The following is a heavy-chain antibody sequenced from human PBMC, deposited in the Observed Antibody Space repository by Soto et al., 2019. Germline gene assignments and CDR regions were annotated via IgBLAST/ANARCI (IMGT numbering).Heavy chain of an antibody. J-gene: IGHJ5*02. CDR1: GGSVSGVDYF. CDR3: AREERKGIISWFDP. D-gene: IGHD2-21*01. CDR2: IYYTGIT. V-gene: IGHV4-30-4*01. Sequence: SETLSLTCTVSGGSVSGVDYFWSWIRQSPGKGLEWIGYIYYTGITPLNPSLKSRLTMAVDTSKNEFSLKLTSVSAADTAVYFCAREERKGIISWFDPWGQGTPVT.